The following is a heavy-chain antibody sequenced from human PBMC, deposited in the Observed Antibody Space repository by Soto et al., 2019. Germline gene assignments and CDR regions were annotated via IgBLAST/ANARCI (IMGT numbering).Heavy chain of an antibody. CDR2: IHYSGST. D-gene: IGHD6-25*01. Sequence: QVQLQELGPGLVKPSETLSLTCTVSGGSISSYFWSWIRQPPGRGLEWIGHIHYSGSTNYNPSLKSRVTISVDTSKNQVSLKLSSVTAADTAMYFCARQVSSAWPPYYYDMDVWGQGTTVTVSS. CDR1: GGSISSYF. J-gene: IGHJ6*02. V-gene: IGHV4-59*08. CDR3: ARQVSSAWPPYYYDMDV.